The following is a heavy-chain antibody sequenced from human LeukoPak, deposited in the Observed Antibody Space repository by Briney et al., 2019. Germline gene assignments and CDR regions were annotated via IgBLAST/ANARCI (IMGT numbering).Heavy chain of an antibody. V-gene: IGHV3-74*01. D-gene: IGHD6-19*01. CDR1: GFTFSGYW. J-gene: IGHJ4*02. CDR2: INSDGSST. Sequence: GGSLRLSCAASGFTFSGYWVHWVRQAPGKGLVWVSRINSDGSSTSYADSVKGRFTISRDNAKNTLYLQMNSLRAEDTAVYYCARAKREYSSDFDYWGQGTLVTVSS. CDR3: ARAKREYSSDFDY.